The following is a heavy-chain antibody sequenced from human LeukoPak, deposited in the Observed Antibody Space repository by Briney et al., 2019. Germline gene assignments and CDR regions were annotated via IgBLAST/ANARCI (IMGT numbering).Heavy chain of an antibody. V-gene: IGHV3-48*03. J-gene: IGHJ4*02. D-gene: IGHD1-26*01. Sequence: GGSLRLSCAASGFTFSSYEMNWVRQAPGKGLEWASYISSSGSIMYYADSVKGRLTISRDNAKNSLYLQMNSLRAEDTAVYYCARTFRIVGATSGDYWGQGT. CDR2: ISSSGSIM. CDR3: ARTFRIVGATSGDY. CDR1: GFTFSSYE.